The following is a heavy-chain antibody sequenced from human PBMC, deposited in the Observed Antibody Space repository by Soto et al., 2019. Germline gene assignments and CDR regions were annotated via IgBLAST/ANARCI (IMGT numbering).Heavy chain of an antibody. Sequence: QVQLVQSGAEVKKPGASVKVSCKASGYTFTGYYMHWVRQAPGQGLEWMGWINPNSGGTNYAQKCQGRVTMTRDTSISTAYMELSRLRSDDTAVYYCARDTGSSWPYNWFDPWGQGTLVTVSS. V-gene: IGHV1-2*02. CDR2: INPNSGGT. D-gene: IGHD6-13*01. CDR1: GYTFTGYY. CDR3: ARDTGSSWPYNWFDP. J-gene: IGHJ5*02.